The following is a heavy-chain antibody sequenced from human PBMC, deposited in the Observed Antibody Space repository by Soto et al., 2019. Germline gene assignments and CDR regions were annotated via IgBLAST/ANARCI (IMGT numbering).Heavy chain of an antibody. CDR3: ARGSSDYYDSSGYYLPYFDY. Sequence: SETLSLTCAVYGGSFSGYYWSWIRQPPGKGLEWIGEINHSGSTNYNPSLKSRVTISVDTSKNQFSLKLSSVTAADTAVYYCARGSSDYYDSSGYYLPYFDYWGQGTLVTVSS. J-gene: IGHJ4*02. V-gene: IGHV4-34*01. D-gene: IGHD3-22*01. CDR2: INHSGST. CDR1: GGSFSGYY.